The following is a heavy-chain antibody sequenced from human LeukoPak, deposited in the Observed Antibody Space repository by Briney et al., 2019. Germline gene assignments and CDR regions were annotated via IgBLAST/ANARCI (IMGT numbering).Heavy chain of an antibody. D-gene: IGHD3-10*01. CDR2: ISGTSGST. Sequence: SRRPSCLASRFTFTSKGMSCVRPPPRNWLEWDSSISGTSGSTYYADSVKGRCTISRNNSKNTLYLQMNSLRAEDTAVYYCGVWFGVLLTPFDYWGQGTLVTVSS. CDR3: GVWFGVLLTPFDY. J-gene: IGHJ4*02. V-gene: IGHV3-23*01. CDR1: RFTFTSKG.